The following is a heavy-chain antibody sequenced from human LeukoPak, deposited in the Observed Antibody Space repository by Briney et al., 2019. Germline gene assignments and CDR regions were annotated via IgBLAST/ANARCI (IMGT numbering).Heavy chain of an antibody. D-gene: IGHD3-10*01. CDR3: ARDSSWFGEPDY. Sequence: GGSLRLSCAAYGFTFSSYWMSWVRQAPGKGLEWVANIKQDGSEKYYVGSVKGRFTISRDNAKNSLYLQMNSMRAEDTAVYYCARDSSWFGEPDYWGQGTLVTVSS. V-gene: IGHV3-7*01. J-gene: IGHJ4*02. CDR1: GFTFSSYW. CDR2: IKQDGSEK.